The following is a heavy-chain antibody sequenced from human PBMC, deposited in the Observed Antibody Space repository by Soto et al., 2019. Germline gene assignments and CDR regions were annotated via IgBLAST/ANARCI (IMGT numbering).Heavy chain of an antibody. J-gene: IGHJ2*01. V-gene: IGHV4-34*01. CDR2: INHSGGT. D-gene: IGHD3-10*01. Sequence: PSETLSLTCAVYGGSFSDYYWSWVRQPPGKGLEWIGEINHSGGTNYNPSLKSRVTISVDTSKNQFSLKLNSVTAADTAVYYCASEVPCPYFDLWGRGT. CDR1: GGSFSDYY. CDR3: ASEVPCPYFDL.